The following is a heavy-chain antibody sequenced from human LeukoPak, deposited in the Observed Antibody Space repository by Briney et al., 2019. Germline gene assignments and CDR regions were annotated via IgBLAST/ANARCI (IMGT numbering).Heavy chain of an antibody. CDR3: ARDLGQYYDTSDNWFDP. CDR1: GFTFSSYT. J-gene: IGHJ5*02. D-gene: IGHD3-22*01. V-gene: IGHV3-21*01. CDR2: ISTSSSYI. Sequence: PGGSLRLSCAASGFTFSSYTMNWVRQAPGKGLEWVSFISTSSSYIYYADSVKGRFTISRDNAKNSVYLQMNSLRAEDTAVYYCARDLGQYYDTSDNWFDPWGQGTLVTVSS.